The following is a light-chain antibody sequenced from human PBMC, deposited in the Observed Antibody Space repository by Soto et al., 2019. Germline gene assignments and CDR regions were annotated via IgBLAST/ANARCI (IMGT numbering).Light chain of an antibody. V-gene: IGLV1-44*01. J-gene: IGLJ3*02. Sequence: QSVLTQPPSASGTPGQRVTISCSGSSSNIGSNTVNWYQQLPGTAPTLLIYYNNQRPSGVPDRFSGSKSGTSASLAISGLQSEDEAHDYCAAWDDSLYGWVFGGGTKLTVL. CDR3: AAWDDSLYGWV. CDR1: SSNIGSNT. CDR2: YNN.